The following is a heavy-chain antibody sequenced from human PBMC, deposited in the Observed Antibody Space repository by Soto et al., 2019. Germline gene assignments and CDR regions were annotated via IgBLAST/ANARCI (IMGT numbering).Heavy chain of an antibody. Sequence: QVQLVESGGGVVQPGRSLRLSCAASGFTFSSYGMHWVRQAPGKGLEWVAVISYDGSNKYYADSVKGRFTISSDNSKNTLYLQMNSLRAEDTAVYYCAKELIYYGSGEHLHPLYYYYYGMDVWGQGTTVTVSS. CDR2: ISYDGSNK. V-gene: IGHV3-30*18. CDR3: AKELIYYGSGEHLHPLYYYYYGMDV. J-gene: IGHJ6*02. CDR1: GFTFSSYG. D-gene: IGHD3-10*01.